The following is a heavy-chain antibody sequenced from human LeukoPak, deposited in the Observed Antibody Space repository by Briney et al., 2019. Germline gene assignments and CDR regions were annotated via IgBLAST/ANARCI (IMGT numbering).Heavy chain of an antibody. D-gene: IGHD7-27*01. CDR2: INPNSGGT. Sequence: GASVKVSCKASGYTFTSYYMHWVRPAPGQGLAWMGWINPNSGGTNYAQKFQGRVTMTRDTSISTAYMELSRLRSDDTAVYYCASPQLGMSTDYWGQGTLVTVSS. J-gene: IGHJ4*02. CDR3: ASPQLGMSTDY. CDR1: GYTFTSYY. V-gene: IGHV1-2*02.